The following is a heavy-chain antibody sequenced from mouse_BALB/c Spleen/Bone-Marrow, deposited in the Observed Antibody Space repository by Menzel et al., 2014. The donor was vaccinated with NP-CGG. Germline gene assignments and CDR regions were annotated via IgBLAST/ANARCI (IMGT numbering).Heavy chain of an antibody. V-gene: IGHV1S137*01. Sequence: QVQLQQSGAKLVRPGVSVKISCKGSGYTFTDHAIHWVKRSHAKSLEWIGVISGYYGDAIYNQKFKGKATMTVDKSSSTAYMDLDRLTSEDSASYYCARSGKVRNAMDYRGRGTSGTSAS. CDR1: GYTFTDHA. J-gene: IGHJ4*01. CDR3: ARSGKVRNAMDY. D-gene: IGHD2-14*01. CDR2: ISGYYGDA.